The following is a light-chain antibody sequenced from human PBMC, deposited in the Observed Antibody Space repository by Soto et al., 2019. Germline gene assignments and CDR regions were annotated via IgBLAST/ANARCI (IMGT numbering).Light chain of an antibody. V-gene: IGKV1-5*03. CDR3: QKYGRYRT. CDR2: KAS. Sequence: DIQMTQSPSTLSASVGDRVTITCRASQSTSTWLAWYQHKTGKAPNLLIYKASSLESGVPSRFSGIGSGTEFTLPISSLQPYNVATYYSQKYGRYRTFGQGTKVKIK. J-gene: IGKJ1*01. CDR1: QSTSTW.